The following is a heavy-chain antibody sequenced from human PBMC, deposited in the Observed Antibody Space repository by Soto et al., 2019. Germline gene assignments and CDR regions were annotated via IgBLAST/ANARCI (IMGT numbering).Heavy chain of an antibody. Sequence: EVQLVESGGGLVKPGGSLRLSCAASGFTFSNYSMNWVRQAPGKGLEWVSYISSSSSTIYYADSVKGLFTISRDNAKNSLYQQMSSLRAVAAAVYYCASVVNCGLVDSWGQGTLVTVSS. D-gene: IGHD2-15*01. CDR1: GFTFSNYS. CDR2: ISSSSSTI. CDR3: ASVVNCGLVDS. V-gene: IGHV3-48*04. J-gene: IGHJ4*02.